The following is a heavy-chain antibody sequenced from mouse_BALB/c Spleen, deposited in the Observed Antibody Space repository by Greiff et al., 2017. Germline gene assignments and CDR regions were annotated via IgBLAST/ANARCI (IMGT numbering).Heavy chain of an antibody. Sequence: EVNVVESGGGLVKPGGSLKLSCAASGFAFSSYDMSWVRQTPEKRLEWVAYISSGGGSTYYPDTVKGRFTISRDNAKNTLYLQMSSLKSEDTAMYYCARHDGVFDYWGQGTTLTVSS. CDR3: ARHDGVFDY. D-gene: IGHD2-3*01. CDR1: GFAFSSYD. J-gene: IGHJ2*01. CDR2: ISSGGGST. V-gene: IGHV5-12-1*01.